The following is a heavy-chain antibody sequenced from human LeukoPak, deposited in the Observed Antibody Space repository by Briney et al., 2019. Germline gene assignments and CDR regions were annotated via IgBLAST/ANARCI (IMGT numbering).Heavy chain of an antibody. Sequence: PSETLSLTCAVYGGSFSGYYWSGIRQPPGKGLEWIGEINHSGSTNYNPSLKSRVTISVDTSKNQFSLKLSSVTAADTAVYYCARVKRYTCSGPTETWGPGTLVTVSS. J-gene: IGHJ5*02. V-gene: IGHV4-34*01. CDR3: ARVKRYTCSGPTET. CDR1: GGSFSGYY. D-gene: IGHD6-13*01. CDR2: INHSGST.